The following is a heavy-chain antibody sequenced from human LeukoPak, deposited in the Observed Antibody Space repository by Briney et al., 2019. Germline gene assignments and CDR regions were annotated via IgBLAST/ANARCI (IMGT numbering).Heavy chain of an antibody. CDR2: IYHSGST. J-gene: IGHJ4*02. D-gene: IGHD2-8*01. V-gene: IGHV4-38-2*02. CDR3: ARGYCTNAVCSLGPTQA. Sequence: PSETLSLTCTVSGYSISSGYYWGRIRQPPGKGLEWIGSIYHSGSTYYNPSLKSRVTISVDTSKNQFSLKLSSVTAADTAVYYCARGYCTNAVCSLGPTQAWGQGTLVTVSS. CDR1: GYSISSGYY.